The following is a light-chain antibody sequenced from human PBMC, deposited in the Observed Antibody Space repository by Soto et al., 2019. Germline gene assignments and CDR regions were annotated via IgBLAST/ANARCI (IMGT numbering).Light chain of an antibody. Sequence: IVLTQSPGTLSLSPGDRATLSCRASHRMSNSNLAWYQHKPGQAPRLLIYGASNRATGIPDRFSGSGSGTDLILAINRLEPEDFAVYYCQEFASKLGGGTKVDIK. CDR3: QEFASK. J-gene: IGKJ4*01. V-gene: IGKV3-20*01. CDR2: GAS. CDR1: HRMSNSN.